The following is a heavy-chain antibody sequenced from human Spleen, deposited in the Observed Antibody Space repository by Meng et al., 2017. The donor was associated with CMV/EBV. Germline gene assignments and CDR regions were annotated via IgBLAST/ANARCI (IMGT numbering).Heavy chain of an antibody. J-gene: IGHJ1*01. V-gene: IGHV3-23*01. Sequence: GGSLRLSCAASGFTFSNYAMSWVRQPPGKGPEWVSAISGSGGDTFYVDSVKGRFIISRDNSKNTMYLQTNSLRAEDTAVYYCAKVGTRRDFQHWGQGTLVTVSS. CDR3: AKVGTRRDFQH. CDR1: GFTFSNYA. CDR2: ISGSGGDT.